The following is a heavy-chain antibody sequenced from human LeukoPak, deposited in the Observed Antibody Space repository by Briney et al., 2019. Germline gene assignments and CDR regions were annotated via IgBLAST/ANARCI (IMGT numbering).Heavy chain of an antibody. D-gene: IGHD6-6*01. J-gene: IGHJ4*02. CDR3: ARDGSAARTFDY. V-gene: IGHV4-4*07. Sequence: SETLSLTCTVSGGSISSYYWSWIRQPAGKGLEWIGRIYTSGSTNYNPSLKSRVTISVDTSKNQFSLKLSSVTAADTAVYYCARDGSAARTFDYWGQGTLVTVSS. CDR2: IYTSGST. CDR1: GGSISSYY.